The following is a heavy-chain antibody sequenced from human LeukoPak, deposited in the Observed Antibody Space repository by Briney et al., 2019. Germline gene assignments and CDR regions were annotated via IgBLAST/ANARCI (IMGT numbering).Heavy chain of an antibody. CDR2: MNPHSGNT. Sequence: GASVKVSCKASGYTFSSYDINWVRQATGQGLEWMGWMNPHSGNTEYAQKFQGRVTMTRNSSISTAYMELSSLRSEDTAVYYCAKVGWSGYNPVGFGYWGQGTLVTVSS. D-gene: IGHD3-3*01. V-gene: IGHV1-8*01. CDR1: GYTFSSYD. J-gene: IGHJ4*02. CDR3: AKVGWSGYNPVGFGY.